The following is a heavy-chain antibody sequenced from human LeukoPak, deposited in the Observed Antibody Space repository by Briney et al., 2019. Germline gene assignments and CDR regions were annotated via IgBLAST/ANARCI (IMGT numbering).Heavy chain of an antibody. CDR3: ARDSYGDHEAGRGLKY. Sequence: GASVKVSCKASGYTFTSYGISWVRQAPGQGLEWMGWISAYNGNTNYAQKFQGRVTMTRDTSISTAYMELSRLRSDDTAAYYCARDSYGDHEAGRGLKYWGQGTLVTVSS. V-gene: IGHV1-18*01. CDR2: ISAYNGNT. J-gene: IGHJ4*02. D-gene: IGHD4-17*01. CDR1: GYTFTSYG.